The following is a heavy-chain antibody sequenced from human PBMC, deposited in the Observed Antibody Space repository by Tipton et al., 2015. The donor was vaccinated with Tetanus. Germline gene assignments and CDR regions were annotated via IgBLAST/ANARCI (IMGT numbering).Heavy chain of an antibody. J-gene: IGHJ5*02. CDR1: GGSISSGGYY. V-gene: IGHV4-31*03. CDR3: ARDINRSRVAATANWFDP. D-gene: IGHD2-15*01. Sequence: TLSLTCTVSGGSISSGGYYWGWIRQHPGKGLEWIGYIYCSGSTYYNPSLKSRVTISVDTSMNQFSLKLSSVTAADTAVYYCARDINRSRVAATANWFDPWGQGTLVTVSS. CDR2: IYCSGST.